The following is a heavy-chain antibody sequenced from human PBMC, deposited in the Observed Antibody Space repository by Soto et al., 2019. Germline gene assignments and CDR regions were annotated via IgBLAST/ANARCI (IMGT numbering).Heavy chain of an antibody. CDR1: GFSLSTSGVG. V-gene: IGHV2-5*01. CDR3: ASLWGSYRLNWFDT. CDR2: IYWNDDK. Sequence: SGPTLVNPTQTLTLTCTFSGFSLSTSGVGVGWIRQPPGKALEWLALIYWNDDKRYSPSLKSRLTITKDTSKNQVVLTMTNMDPVDTATYYCASLWGSYRLNWFDTWGQGTLVTVSS. J-gene: IGHJ5*02. D-gene: IGHD3-16*02.